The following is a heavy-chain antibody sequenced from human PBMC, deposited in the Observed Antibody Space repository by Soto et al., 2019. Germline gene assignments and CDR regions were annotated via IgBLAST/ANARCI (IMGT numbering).Heavy chain of an antibody. J-gene: IGHJ3*02. CDR1: GFTFSSSW. CDR3: ARDVGTVTKNDAFDM. D-gene: IGHD4-17*01. Sequence: GGSLRLSCAASGFTFSSSWMSWVRQAPGKGLEWVANINQDGSKKYYVDSVKGRFTISRDNAKNSLYLQMNSLRAEDTAVYYCARDVGTVTKNDAFDMWGQGTMVTVSS. V-gene: IGHV3-7*05. CDR2: INQDGSKK.